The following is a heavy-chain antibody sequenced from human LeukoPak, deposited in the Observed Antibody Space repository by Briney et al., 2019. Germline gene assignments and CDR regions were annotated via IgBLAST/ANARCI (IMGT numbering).Heavy chain of an antibody. CDR1: GFTVSSNY. Sequence: GGSLRLSCAASGFTVSSNYMSWVRQAPGKGLEWVANIKQDGSEKYYVDSVKGRFTISRDNAKNSLYLQMNSLRAEDTALYYCARENMADILTGYADYWGQGTLVTVSS. CDR3: ARENMADILTGYADY. CDR2: IKQDGSEK. D-gene: IGHD3-9*01. V-gene: IGHV3-7*03. J-gene: IGHJ4*02.